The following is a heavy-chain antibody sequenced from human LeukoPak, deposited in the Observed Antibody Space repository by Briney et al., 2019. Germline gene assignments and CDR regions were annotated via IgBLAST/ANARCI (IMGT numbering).Heavy chain of an antibody. V-gene: IGHV3-23*01. J-gene: IGHJ4*02. D-gene: IGHD6-19*01. CDR2: ISGSGGGT. CDR1: GFTFSTYA. CDR3: AKFSNSGRYYFDN. Sequence: PGGSLRLSCAGSGFTFSTYAMTWVRQAPGKGLEWVSTISGSGGGTYFTDSVKGRFTISRDNSKNTVYLQMNSLRAEDTAIYYCAKFSNSGRYYFDNWGQGTLVTVSS.